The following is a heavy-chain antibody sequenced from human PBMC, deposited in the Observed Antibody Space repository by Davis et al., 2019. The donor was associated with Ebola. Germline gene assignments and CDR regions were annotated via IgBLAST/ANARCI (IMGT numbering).Heavy chain of an antibody. J-gene: IGHJ4*02. CDR3: TAYDSTFRNY. D-gene: IGHD3-22*01. CDR1: SFTFGDYS. Sequence: ESLKIPCAASSFTFGDYSIHLVRQAPGKGLEWVSLISWDGRSTAYADSVRDRFSISRDNSRNFLYLQMNGLRAEDTALYYCTAYDSTFRNYWGQGTLVTVSS. V-gene: IGHV3-43D*03. CDR2: ISWDGRST.